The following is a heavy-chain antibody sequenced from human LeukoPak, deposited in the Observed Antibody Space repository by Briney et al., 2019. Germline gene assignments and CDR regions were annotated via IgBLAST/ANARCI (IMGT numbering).Heavy chain of an antibody. V-gene: IGHV2-70*04. J-gene: IGHJ4*02. CDR1: GFSLSTSGMR. Sequence: SGPTLVNPTQTLTLTCTFSGFSLSTSGMRVSWIRQPPGKALEWLARIDWDDDKFYSTSLKTRLTISKDTSKTQVVLTMTNMDPVDTATYYCARMDPYDILTGYHLNFDYWGQGTLVTVSS. D-gene: IGHD3-9*01. CDR2: IDWDDDK. CDR3: ARMDPYDILTGYHLNFDY.